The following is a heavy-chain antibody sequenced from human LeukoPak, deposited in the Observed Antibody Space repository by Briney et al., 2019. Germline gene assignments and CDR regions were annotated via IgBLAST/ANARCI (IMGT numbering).Heavy chain of an antibody. Sequence: GGSLRLSCAASGFTFSMYSMSWVSQAPGEGLEWVSYISSSSSTIYYADSVKGRFTISRDNAKKLLYLQMNSLRDEDSAVFYCIVEMSTIDYWGQGTLVTVSS. J-gene: IGHJ4*02. CDR2: ISSSSSTI. V-gene: IGHV3-48*02. CDR3: IVEMSTIDY. D-gene: IGHD5-24*01. CDR1: GFTFSMYS.